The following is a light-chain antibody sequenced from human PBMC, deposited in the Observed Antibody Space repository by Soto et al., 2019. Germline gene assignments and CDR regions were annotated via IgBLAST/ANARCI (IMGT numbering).Light chain of an antibody. V-gene: IGLV2-14*01. CDR2: DVS. Sequence: QSALTQPASVSGSPGQSITISCTGTRSDVGGYNYASWYQQHPGKAPKLMIYDVSNRPSGVSNRFSVSKSGNTASLTISGLQAEDEADYYCSSYTSSSTLVVFGGRTKLTVL. CDR1: RSDVGGYNY. J-gene: IGLJ2*01. CDR3: SSYTSSSTLVV.